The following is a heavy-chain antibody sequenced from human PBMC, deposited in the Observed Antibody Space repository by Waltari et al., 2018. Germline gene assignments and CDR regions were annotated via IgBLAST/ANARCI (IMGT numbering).Heavy chain of an antibody. CDR3: ARGKSGYYPYYYYYMDV. D-gene: IGHD3-22*01. Sequence: QVELQESGPGLVKPSETLSLTCTVSGGSISSQFWSWIRQPPGKGLEWIGYNYYTGSTNYNPSLRSRVTISVDTSKNQCSLKLSSVTAADTAVYYCARGKSGYYPYYYYYMDVWGKGTTVTVSS. V-gene: IGHV4-59*11. J-gene: IGHJ6*03. CDR2: NYYTGST. CDR1: GGSISSQF.